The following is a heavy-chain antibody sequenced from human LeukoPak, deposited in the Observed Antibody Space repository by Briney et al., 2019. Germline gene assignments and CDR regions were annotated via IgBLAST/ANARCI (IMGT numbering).Heavy chain of an antibody. CDR1: GFTFSSYS. CDR2: ISSSGSTI. Sequence: PGGSLRLSCAASGFTFSSYSMNWVRQAPGKGLEWVSYISSSGSTIYYADSVKGRFTISRDNAKNSLYLQMNSLRADDTAVYYCARDFGDTSDTYFQHWGQGTLVTVSS. D-gene: IGHD3-22*01. CDR3: ARDFGDTSDTYFQH. J-gene: IGHJ1*01. V-gene: IGHV3-48*04.